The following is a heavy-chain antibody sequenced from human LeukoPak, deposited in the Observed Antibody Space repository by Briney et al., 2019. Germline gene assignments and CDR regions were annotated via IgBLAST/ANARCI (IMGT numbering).Heavy chain of an antibody. V-gene: IGHV3-23*01. CDR3: AKAHSPYCSSTSCYSARYYYYYGMDV. CDR2: ISGSGGST. J-gene: IGHJ6*02. CDR1: GFTFSSYA. Sequence: GGSLRLSCAASGFTFSSYAMSWVSQARGKGLEWVSAISGSGGSTYYADSVKGRFTISRDNSKNTLYLQMNSLRAEDTAVYYCAKAHSPYCSSTSCYSARYYYYYGMDVWGQGTMVTVSS. D-gene: IGHD2-2*01.